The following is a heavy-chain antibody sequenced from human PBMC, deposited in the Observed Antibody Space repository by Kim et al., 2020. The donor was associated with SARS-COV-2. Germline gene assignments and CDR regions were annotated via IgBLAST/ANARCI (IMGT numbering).Heavy chain of an antibody. J-gene: IGHJ5*01. CDR1: GGSINSNTFY. CDR3: ALIVARYSSWRLGWFDF. CDR2: VYYSGST. V-gene: IGHV4-39*01. D-gene: IGHD6-13*01. Sequence: SETLSLTCTVSGGSINSNTFYWGWIRQPPGKGLEWIGSVYYSGSTYYNPSLKSRVTISVDTSKNQFSLKLSSVTAADTAVYYCALIVARYSSWRLGWFDFWGHGTLVTVSS.